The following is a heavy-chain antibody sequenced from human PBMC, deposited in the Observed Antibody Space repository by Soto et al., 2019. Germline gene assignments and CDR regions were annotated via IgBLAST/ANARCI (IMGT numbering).Heavy chain of an antibody. CDR1: GGTLISFT. CDR2: FIPRIDKI. D-gene: IGHD2-15*01. Sequence: QVQLVQSGPEVKKPGSSVTVSCTASGGTLISFTIYWVRQAPGQGFEWMGSFIPRIDKITSSQKFQDRVTLTADESSNTAYMELSSLTSDDAAVYYCARGWVDEAFDIWGQGTLVTISS. J-gene: IGHJ3*02. CDR3: ARGWVDEAFDI. V-gene: IGHV1-69*18.